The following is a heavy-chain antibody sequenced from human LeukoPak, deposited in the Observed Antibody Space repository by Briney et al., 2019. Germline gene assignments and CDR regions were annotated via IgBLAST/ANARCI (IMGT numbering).Heavy chain of an antibody. CDR2: IYTSGST. CDR3: ARVEMATIFLDS. Sequence: SETLSLTCTVSGGSISSYYWSWIRQPAGKGLEWIGRIYTSGSTNYNPSLKSRVTISVDTSKNQFSLKLSSVTAADTAVYYCARVEMATIFLDSWGQGTLVSVSS. J-gene: IGHJ4*02. V-gene: IGHV4-4*07. D-gene: IGHD5-24*01. CDR1: GGSISSYY.